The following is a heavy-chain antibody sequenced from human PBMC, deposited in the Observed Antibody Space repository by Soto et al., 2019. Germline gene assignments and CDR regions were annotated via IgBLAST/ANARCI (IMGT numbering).Heavy chain of an antibody. D-gene: IGHD3-22*01. Sequence: GGSLRLSCAASGFTVSSNYMSWVRQAPGKGLEWVSVIYSGGSTYYADSVKGRFTISRDNSKNTLYLQMNSLRAEDTAVYYCARDRVESGYPEYFQHWGQGTLVTISS. CDR3: ARDRVESGYPEYFQH. J-gene: IGHJ1*01. CDR2: IYSGGST. V-gene: IGHV3-53*01. CDR1: GFTVSSNY.